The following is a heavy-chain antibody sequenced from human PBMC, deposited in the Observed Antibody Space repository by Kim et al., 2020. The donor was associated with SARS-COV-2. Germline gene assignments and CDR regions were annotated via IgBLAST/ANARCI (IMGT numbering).Heavy chain of an antibody. CDR2: INAGNGNT. CDR1: GYTFTSYA. D-gene: IGHD3-10*01. J-gene: IGHJ4*02. V-gene: IGHV1-3*01. CDR3: ARGQATLLLWFGELGADFDY. Sequence: ASVKVSCKASGYTFTSYAMHWVRQAPGQRLEWMGWINAGNGNTKYSQKFQGRVTITRDTSASTAYMELSSLRSEDTAVYYCARGQATLLLWFGELGADFDYWGQGTLVTVSS.